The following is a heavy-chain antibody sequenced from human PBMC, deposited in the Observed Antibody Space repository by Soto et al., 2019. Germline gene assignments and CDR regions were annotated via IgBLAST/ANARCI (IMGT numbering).Heavy chain of an antibody. CDR1: GFSFSSYA. V-gene: IGHV3-23*01. Sequence: VQLLESGGGLVQPGGSLRLSCVGSGFSFSSYAMNGVRQAPGQGLEWVSGISGSGGTTFYADSMKGRFTISRDNSKNTLYLQMNSLRAEDTAVYYCAKDLGDPSSWYYALHIWGQGTMVTVSS. CDR2: ISGSGGTT. D-gene: IGHD6-13*01. J-gene: IGHJ3*02. CDR3: AKDLGDPSSWYYALHI.